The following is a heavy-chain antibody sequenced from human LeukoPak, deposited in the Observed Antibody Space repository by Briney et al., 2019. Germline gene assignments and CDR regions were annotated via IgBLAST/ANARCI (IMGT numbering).Heavy chain of an antibody. D-gene: IGHD6-19*01. CDR3: ARDLASIAVAGSNYFDY. V-gene: IGHV1-69*13. CDR2: IIPIFGTA. CDR1: GGTFSSYA. Sequence: AASVKVPCKASGGTFSSYAISWVRQAPGQGLEWMGGIIPIFGTANYAQKFQGRVTITADESTSTAYMELSSLRSEDTAVYYCARDLASIAVAGSNYFDYWGQGTLVTVSS. J-gene: IGHJ4*02.